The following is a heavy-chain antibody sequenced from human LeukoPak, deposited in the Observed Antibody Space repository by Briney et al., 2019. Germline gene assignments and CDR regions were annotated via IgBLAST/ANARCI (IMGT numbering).Heavy chain of an antibody. CDR3: ATDFWSGTNIIDY. CDR2: IYHNGST. V-gene: IGHV4-38-2*02. CDR1: GYSISSGYY. Sequence: SETLSLTWTVSGYSISSGYYWGWIRQPPGKGLEWIGNIYHNGSTDYNPSLKSRVTISVDTSKNQFSLKLSSVTAADTAVYYCATDFWSGTNIIDYWGQGTLVTVSS. D-gene: IGHD3-3*01. J-gene: IGHJ4*02.